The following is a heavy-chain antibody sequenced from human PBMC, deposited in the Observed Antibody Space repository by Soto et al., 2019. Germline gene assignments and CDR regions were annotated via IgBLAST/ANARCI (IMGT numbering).Heavy chain of an antibody. Sequence: QVQLQESGPGLVKPSETLSLTCTVSGGSISSYYWSWIRQPPGKGLEWIGYIYYSGSTNYNPSLKSRVTISVDTSKNHFSLKLSSGTAADTAVYYCARDYYGSGSPPLGYWGQGTLVTVSS. CDR3: ARDYYGSGSPPLGY. CDR2: IYYSGST. V-gene: IGHV4-59*01. CDR1: GGSISSYY. J-gene: IGHJ4*02. D-gene: IGHD3-10*01.